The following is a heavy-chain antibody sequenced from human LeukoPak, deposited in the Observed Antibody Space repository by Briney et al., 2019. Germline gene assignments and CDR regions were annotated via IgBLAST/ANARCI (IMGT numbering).Heavy chain of an antibody. CDR3: ARGGSSGYYFDY. CDR2: INPNSGGT. V-gene: IGHV1-2*02. D-gene: IGHD3-22*01. CDR1: GYTFTGYH. Sequence: GASVKVSCKASGYTFTGYHMYWVRQAAGQGLEWMGWINPNSGGTNYAQKFQGRVTMTRDTSISTAYMELSRLRSDDTAVYYCARGGSSGYYFDYWGQGTLVTVSS. J-gene: IGHJ4*02.